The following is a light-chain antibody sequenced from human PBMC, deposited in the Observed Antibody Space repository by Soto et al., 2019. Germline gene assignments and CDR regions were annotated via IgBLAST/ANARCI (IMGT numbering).Light chain of an antibody. V-gene: IGKV3-15*01. Sequence: EIVMTQSPATLSVSPGERATLYCKASQRISSNLAWYQQNPGQPPRLLIYGASTRASGIPARFSGSGSGTEFTHTISGLQSEDFALYYCQQYNIWPPYTFGQGTKLEIK. CDR1: QRISSN. CDR3: QQYNIWPPYT. J-gene: IGKJ2*01. CDR2: GAS.